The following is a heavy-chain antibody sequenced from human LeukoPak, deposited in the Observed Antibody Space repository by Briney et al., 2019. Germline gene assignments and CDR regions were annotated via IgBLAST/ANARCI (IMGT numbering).Heavy chain of an antibody. CDR3: ARDRGSIVGATGAFDI. J-gene: IGHJ3*02. Sequence: EGSLRLSCAASGFTFSSYSMNWVRQAPGKGLEWVSSISSSSSYIYYADSVKCRFTISRDNAKNSLYLQMNSLRAEDTAVYYCARDRGSIVGATGAFDIWGQGTMVTVSS. CDR1: GFTFSSYS. D-gene: IGHD1-26*01. CDR2: ISSSSSYI. V-gene: IGHV3-21*01.